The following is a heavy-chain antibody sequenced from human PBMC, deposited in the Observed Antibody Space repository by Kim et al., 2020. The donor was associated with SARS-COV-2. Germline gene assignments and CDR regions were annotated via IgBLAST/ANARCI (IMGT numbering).Heavy chain of an antibody. CDR3: ARGVIAGLDY. CDR2: NT. Sequence: NTDYAQQFQGRVTMTRDTSINTAYMELSSLTSGDTAVYYCARGVIAGLDYWGQGTLVTVSS. D-gene: IGHD6-13*01. J-gene: IGHJ4*02. V-gene: IGHV1-8*01.